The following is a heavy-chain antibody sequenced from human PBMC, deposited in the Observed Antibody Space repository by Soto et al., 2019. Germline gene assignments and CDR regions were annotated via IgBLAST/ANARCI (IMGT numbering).Heavy chain of an antibody. D-gene: IGHD3-22*01. CDR2: IDPNDSKS. CDR3: ARHYDDSSGYSDY. Sequence: EVQLVQSGAEVKKPGESLRISCKGSGYSFTSYWINWVRQMPGKGLEWMGKIDPNDSKSNYSPSFQGHVTISADKSISTAYLQWSSLKASDTAMYYCARHYDDSSGYSDYWGQGTLVTVSS. J-gene: IGHJ4*02. V-gene: IGHV5-10-1*03. CDR1: GYSFTSYW.